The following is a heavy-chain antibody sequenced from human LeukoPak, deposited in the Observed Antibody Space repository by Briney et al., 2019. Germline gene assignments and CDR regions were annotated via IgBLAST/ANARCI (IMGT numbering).Heavy chain of an antibody. J-gene: IGHJ5*02. V-gene: IGHV3-74*01. Sequence: GGSLRLSCAASGFTLSNSWIHWVRQAPGKGLVWVSRINSDGSTTTYADSVKGRFTISRDNAKSTLYLQMSSLRAEDTAVYYCARAARADCTSPTCHSWLAPWGQGTQVTVSS. D-gene: IGHD2/OR15-2a*01. CDR2: INSDGSTT. CDR3: ARAARADCTSPTCHSWLAP. CDR1: GFTLSNSW.